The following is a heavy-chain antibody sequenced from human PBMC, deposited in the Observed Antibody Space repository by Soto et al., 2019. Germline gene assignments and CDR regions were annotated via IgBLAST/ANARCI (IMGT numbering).Heavy chain of an antibody. D-gene: IGHD3-10*01. J-gene: IGHJ5*02. Sequence: ASVKVSCKASGYIFINYAIHWVRQAPGQRLEWMGWINVGKGNTIYSQKFQDRITINRDTSASTAYMELSRLRPEDTAVYYCARSFMNRGVIGAFDPWG. CDR1: GYIFINYA. CDR3: ARSFMNRGVIGAFDP. V-gene: IGHV1-3*01. CDR2: INVGKGNT.